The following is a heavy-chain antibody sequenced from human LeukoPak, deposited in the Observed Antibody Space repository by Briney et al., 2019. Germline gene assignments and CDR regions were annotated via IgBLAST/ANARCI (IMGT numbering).Heavy chain of an antibody. D-gene: IGHD2/OR15-2a*01. CDR3: ARDFYGDDGHHPFDY. Sequence: SETLSLTCSVSGGSIINYYWNWLRQPAGKGLEWIGRIYASGSTNYNPSLKSRVTISMDKSKNHFSLNLKSVTAADTAFYYCARDFYGDDGHHPFDYWGQGTQVTVSS. V-gene: IGHV4-4*07. CDR2: IYASGST. CDR1: GGSIINYY. J-gene: IGHJ4*02.